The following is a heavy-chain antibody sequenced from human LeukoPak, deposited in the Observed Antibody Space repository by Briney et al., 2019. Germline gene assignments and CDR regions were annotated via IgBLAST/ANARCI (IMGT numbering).Heavy chain of an antibody. CDR3: ARDSVWQADLSPYHAFDI. V-gene: IGHV3-30*01. CDR2: ISYDGSNK. CDR1: GFTFSRYA. D-gene: IGHD2-21*01. J-gene: IGHJ3*02. Sequence: PGRSLRLSCAASGFTFSRYAMHWVRQTPGRGLAWVTVISYDGSNKYYADSVKGRFTISRDNSKNTLYLQMNSLRAEDTAVYYCARDSVWQADLSPYHAFDIWGQGTMVTVSS.